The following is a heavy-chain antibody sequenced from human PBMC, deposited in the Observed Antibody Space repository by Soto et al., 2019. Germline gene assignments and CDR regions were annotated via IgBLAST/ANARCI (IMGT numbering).Heavy chain of an antibody. V-gene: IGHV1-18*01. D-gene: IGHD3-16*01. J-gene: IGHJ6*02. Sequence: QVQLVQSGAEVKNPWASVKVSCKASGYSFTRYGIGWARQAPGQGLEWMGWINAYNGNTNYAQNPQGRLTLTTDTSTTTAYMELRSLRSNDTAIYYCAMVDVYVTPSPQDVWGQGTTVTVSS. CDR1: GYSFTRYG. CDR2: INAYNGNT. CDR3: AMVDVYVTPSPQDV.